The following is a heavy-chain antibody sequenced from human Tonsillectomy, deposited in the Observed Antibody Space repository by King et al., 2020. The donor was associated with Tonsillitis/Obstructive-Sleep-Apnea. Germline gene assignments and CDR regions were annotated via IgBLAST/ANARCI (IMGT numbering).Heavy chain of an antibody. CDR3: AREGYSYGLLGAFDI. D-gene: IGHD5-18*01. V-gene: IGHV4-59*01. CDR1: GGSISSYY. J-gene: IGHJ3*02. Sequence: QLQESGPGLVKPSETLSLTCTVSGGSISSYYWSWIRQPPGKGLEWIGYIYYSGSTSYNPSLKSRVTISVDTSKNQFSLRLTSVTAAVTAVYYCAREGYSYGLLGAFDIWGQGTMVTVSS. CDR2: IYYSGST.